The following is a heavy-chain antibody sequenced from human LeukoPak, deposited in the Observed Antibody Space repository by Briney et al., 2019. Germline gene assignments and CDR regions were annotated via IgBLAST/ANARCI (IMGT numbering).Heavy chain of an antibody. D-gene: IGHD3-10*01. CDR3: VKDRTGTYTLDY. J-gene: IGHJ4*02. CDR1: GFTFSNYA. CDR2: ISDDGSRQ. Sequence: GGSLRLSCAATGFTFSNYAIHWGRQAPGKGLECVAFISDDGSRQHYADSVKGRFTISRDNSKNTLNLQMNSLRAEDTAVYYCVKDRTGTYTLDYWGQGTLVTVSS. V-gene: IGHV3-30-3*01.